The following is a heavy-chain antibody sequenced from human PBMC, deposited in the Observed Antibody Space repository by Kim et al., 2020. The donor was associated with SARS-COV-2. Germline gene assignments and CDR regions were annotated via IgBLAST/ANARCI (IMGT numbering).Heavy chain of an antibody. CDR1: GFTFGSYG. D-gene: IGHD3-10*01. J-gene: IGHJ6*02. CDR3: ARDRLLWFGEFFIGMDV. CDR2: ISYDGSNK. Sequence: GGSLRLSCAASGFTFGSYGMHWVRQAPGKGLEWVAVISYDGSNKDYADSVKGRFTISRDNSKNTLYLQMNSLRAEDTAVYYCARDRLLWFGEFFIGMDVWGQGTTVTVSS. V-gene: IGHV3-33*05.